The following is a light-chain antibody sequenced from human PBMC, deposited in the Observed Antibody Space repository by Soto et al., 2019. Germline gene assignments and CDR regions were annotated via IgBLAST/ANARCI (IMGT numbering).Light chain of an antibody. Sequence: EIVLTQSPGTLSLSPGERATLSCRASQSISSNDLAWFQQKPGQAPRLLIYGASTRATGIPDRFGGSGSGTDFTLTINSLEPEDFALYHCLQYDTSPLTFGGGTKVEIK. CDR2: GAS. CDR1: QSISSND. J-gene: IGKJ4*01. CDR3: LQYDTSPLT. V-gene: IGKV3-20*01.